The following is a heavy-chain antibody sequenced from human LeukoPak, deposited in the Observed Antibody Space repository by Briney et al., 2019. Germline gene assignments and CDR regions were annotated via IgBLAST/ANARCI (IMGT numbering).Heavy chain of an antibody. CDR2: INPNSGGT. V-gene: IGHV1-2*02. Sequence: ASVTVSCKASGYTFTGYYMHWVRQAPGQGLEWMGWINPNSGGTNYAQKFQGRVTMTRDTSISTAYMELSRLRSDDTAVYYCARGAKWEPYYYYGMDVWGQGTTVTVSS. J-gene: IGHJ6*02. CDR1: GYTFTGYY. CDR3: ARGAKWEPYYYYGMDV. D-gene: IGHD1-26*01.